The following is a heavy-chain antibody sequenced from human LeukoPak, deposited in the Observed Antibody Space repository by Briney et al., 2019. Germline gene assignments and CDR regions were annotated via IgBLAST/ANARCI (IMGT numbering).Heavy chain of an antibody. CDR3: ARGERVNLWIFEGYDY. V-gene: IGHV3-33*01. J-gene: IGHJ4*02. CDR2: IWYDGSNE. D-gene: IGHD3-3*01. CDR1: AFTFSNYA. Sequence: GRSLRLSCAASAFTFSNYAMHWVRQAPGEGLEWVGMIWYDGSNENYADSVRGRFTISRGNVKNTLYLQMSSLRAEDTAVYYCARGERVNLWIFEGYDYWGRGTLVTVSS.